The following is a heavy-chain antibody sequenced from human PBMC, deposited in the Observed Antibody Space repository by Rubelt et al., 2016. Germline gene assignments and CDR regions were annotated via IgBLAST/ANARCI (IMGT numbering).Heavy chain of an antibody. V-gene: IGHV4-39*07. D-gene: IGHD6-13*01. CDR2: FFYGWSP. CDR3: AGEVRGYSSSWGY. Sequence: QLQLQESGPGLVKPSETLSLTCTVSGGSISSSSYFWGWIRPSPGTGLEWIGSFFYGWSPYYHPSLQRRVTISEDMSRNQLFLKLTSVTTADTAVYDCAGEVRGYSSSWGYWGPGTLVTVSS. J-gene: IGHJ4*02. CDR1: GGSISSSSYF.